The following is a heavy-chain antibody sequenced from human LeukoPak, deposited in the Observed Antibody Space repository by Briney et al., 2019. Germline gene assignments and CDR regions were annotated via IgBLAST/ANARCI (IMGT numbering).Heavy chain of an antibody. CDR2: IYTSGST. CDR1: GGSISSYY. Sequence: SETLSLTCTVSGGSISSYYWSWIRQPAGKGLEWIGRIYTSGSTNYNPSLKSRVTMSVDTSKNQFSLKLSSVTAADTAVYYCARETVGMRDIVVVPAALRFDPWGQGTLVTVSS. CDR3: ARETVGMRDIVVVPAALRFDP. V-gene: IGHV4-4*07. D-gene: IGHD2-2*01. J-gene: IGHJ5*02.